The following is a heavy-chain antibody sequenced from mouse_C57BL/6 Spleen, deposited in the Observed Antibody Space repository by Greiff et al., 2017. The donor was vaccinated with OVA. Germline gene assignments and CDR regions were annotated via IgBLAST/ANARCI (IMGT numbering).Heavy chain of an antibody. Sequence: EVQLQESGPGLVKPSQSLSLTCSVTGYSITSGYYWNWIRQFPGNKLEWMGYISYDGSNNYNPSLKNRISITRDTSKNQFFLKLNSVTTEDTATYYCARGGGYSRYFDYWGQGTTLTVSS. V-gene: IGHV3-6*01. J-gene: IGHJ2*01. CDR1: GYSITSGYY. D-gene: IGHD2-12*01. CDR3: ARGGGYSRYFDY. CDR2: ISYDGSN.